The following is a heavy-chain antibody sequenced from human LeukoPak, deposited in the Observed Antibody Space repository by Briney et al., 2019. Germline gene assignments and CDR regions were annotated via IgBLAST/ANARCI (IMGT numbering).Heavy chain of an antibody. CDR2: INSDGTST. J-gene: IGHJ4*02. V-gene: IGHV3-74*03. Sequence: GGSLRFSCAASGFTFISYWMHWVRQARGKGLVWVSRINSDGTSTMFADSVKGRFTISRDNAKNTLYLQMNSLRDEDTAVYYCATAQRYTSFSSDFDYWGQGILVTVSS. CDR3: ATAQRYTSFSSDFDY. CDR1: GFTFISYW. D-gene: IGHD2/OR15-2a*01.